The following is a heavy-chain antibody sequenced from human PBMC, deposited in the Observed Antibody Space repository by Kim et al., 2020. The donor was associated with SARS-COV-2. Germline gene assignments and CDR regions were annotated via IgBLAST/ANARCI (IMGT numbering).Heavy chain of an antibody. V-gene: IGHV1-69*13. CDR2: IIPIFGRT. Sequence: SVKVSCKASGGTFGSYPISWVRLAPGQGLEWKGTIIPIFGRTNYAQKFHDRVTISADESTNIAFMELRGLRSEDTAVYYCARDNVVVTTIDYYYGMDVWGQGTTVTVSS. CDR1: GGTFGSYP. D-gene: IGHD2-21*02. CDR3: ARDNVVVTTIDYYYGMDV. J-gene: IGHJ6*02.